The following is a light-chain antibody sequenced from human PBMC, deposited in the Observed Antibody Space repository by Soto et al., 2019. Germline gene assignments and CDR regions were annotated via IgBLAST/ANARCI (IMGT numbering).Light chain of an antibody. CDR1: QSVSTSY. J-gene: IGKJ4*01. V-gene: IGKV3-20*01. Sequence: ESMLTQSAGTLSLSPGERATLSCRASQSVSTSYLAWYQQKPGQAPRLLIYGASSRATGIPDRFSGSGSGTDFTLTISRLEPEDFAVYYCQQYGRSPLTFGGGTKVDI. CDR2: GAS. CDR3: QQYGRSPLT.